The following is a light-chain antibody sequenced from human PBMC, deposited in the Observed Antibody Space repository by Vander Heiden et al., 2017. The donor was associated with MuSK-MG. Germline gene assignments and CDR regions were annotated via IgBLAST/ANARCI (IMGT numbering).Light chain of an antibody. CDR1: QNINTW. J-gene: IGKJ2*01. V-gene: IGKV1-5*03. Sequence: DIQVTQSPSTLSASVGDRVIITCRASQNINTWLAWYQQKPGKAPKLLIYKASTLASGVPSRFSGSGSGAEFTLTINRLQRDDFATYYCQQEINSPYTFGRGTKMEIK. CDR2: KAS. CDR3: QQEINSPYT.